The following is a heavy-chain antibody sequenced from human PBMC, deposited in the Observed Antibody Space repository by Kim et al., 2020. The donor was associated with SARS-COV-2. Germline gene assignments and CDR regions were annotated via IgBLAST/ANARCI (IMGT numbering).Heavy chain of an antibody. J-gene: IGHJ4*02. D-gene: IGHD4-17*01. Sequence: SETLSLTCAVYGGSFSGYYWSWIRQPPGKGLEWIGEINHSGSTNYNPSLKSRVTISVDTSKNQFSLKLSSVTAADTAVYYCASAPPGGDYFDYWGQGTLVTVSS. CDR3: ASAPPGGDYFDY. CDR2: INHSGST. V-gene: IGHV4-34*01. CDR1: GGSFSGYY.